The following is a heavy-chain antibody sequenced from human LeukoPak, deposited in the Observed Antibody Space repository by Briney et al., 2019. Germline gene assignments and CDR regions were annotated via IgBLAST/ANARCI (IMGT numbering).Heavy chain of an antibody. Sequence: GGSLRLSCAASGFAFSNYGMHWVRQAPGKGLEWLAVILYDGINKNYAESVRGRFTISRDNAENSLYLQMSSLRAEDTALYYCARGKFASAWFDYWGLGTLVTVSS. V-gene: IGHV3-33*08. D-gene: IGHD6-19*01. CDR2: ILYDGINK. J-gene: IGHJ4*02. CDR1: GFAFSNYG. CDR3: ARGKFASAWFDY.